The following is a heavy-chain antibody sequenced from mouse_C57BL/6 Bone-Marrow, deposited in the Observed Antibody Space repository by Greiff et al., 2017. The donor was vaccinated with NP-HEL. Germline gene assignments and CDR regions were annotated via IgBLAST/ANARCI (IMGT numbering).Heavy chain of an antibody. J-gene: IGHJ3*01. CDR1: GFNIKDDY. Sequence: EVQLQQSGAELVRPGASVKLSCTASGFNIKDDYMHWVKQRPEQGLEWIGWIDPENGDTEYASKFQGKATITADTSSNTAYLQLSSLTSDDTAVYCCTTYSLPLFAYWGQGTLVTVSA. V-gene: IGHV14-4*01. D-gene: IGHD2-1*01. CDR2: IDPENGDT. CDR3: TTYSLPLFAY.